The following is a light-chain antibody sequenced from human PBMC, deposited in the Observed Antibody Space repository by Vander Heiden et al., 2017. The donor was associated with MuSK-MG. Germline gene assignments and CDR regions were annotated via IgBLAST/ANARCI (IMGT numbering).Light chain of an antibody. J-gene: IGKJ5*01. CDR3: QQYYRTPIT. CDR1: QSVLYSSNNKNY. V-gene: IGKV4-1*01. CDR2: WAT. Sequence: DIVMTQSPAPLAVSLGERATINCKSSQSVLYSSNNKNYLAWYQQKPGQPPKLLIDWATTREAGVHDRFSGSGSGTDFTLTISSLQAEDVAVYYCQQYYRTPITFGQGTRLEIK.